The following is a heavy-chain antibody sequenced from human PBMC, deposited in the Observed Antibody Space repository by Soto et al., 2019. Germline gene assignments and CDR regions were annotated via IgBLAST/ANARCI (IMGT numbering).Heavy chain of an antibody. V-gene: IGHV1-8*01. D-gene: IGHD6-25*01. CDR1: GYTFTTYD. CDR2: MNPNNGKT. CDR3: ARRKERSGPIDFDY. Sequence: QVQLVQAGAEVKKPGASVKISCKASGYTFTTYDLNWVRQATGQGREWMGWMNPNNGKTGYAQKFQGRGTMTRDTSISRGDLELSSARSEDTAVYYCARRKERSGPIDFDYWGQGPLVTVSS. J-gene: IGHJ4*02.